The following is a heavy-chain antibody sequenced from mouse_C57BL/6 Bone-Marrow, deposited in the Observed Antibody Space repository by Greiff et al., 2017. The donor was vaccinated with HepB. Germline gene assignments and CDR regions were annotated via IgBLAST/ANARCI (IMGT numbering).Heavy chain of an antibody. V-gene: IGHV1-7*01. CDR1: GYTFTSYW. D-gene: IGHD4-1*01. CDR3: ARWEKILGPYFDY. J-gene: IGHJ2*01. CDR2: INPSSGYT. Sequence: VQRVESGAELAKPGASVKLSCKASGYTFTSYWMHWVKQRPGQGLEWIGYINPSSGYTKYNQKFKDKATLTADKSSSTAYMQLSSLTYEDSAVYYCARWEKILGPYFDYWGQGTTLTVSS.